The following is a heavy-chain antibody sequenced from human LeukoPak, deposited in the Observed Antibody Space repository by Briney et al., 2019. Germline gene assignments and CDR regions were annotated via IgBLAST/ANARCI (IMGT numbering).Heavy chain of an antibody. V-gene: IGHV4-59*08. Sequence: SETLSLTCTVSGGSISSYYWSWIRQPPGKGLEWIGYIYYSGSTNYNPSLKSRVTISVDTSKNQFSPKLSSVTAADTAVYYCARRQLVVPFSWFDPWGQGTLVTVSS. J-gene: IGHJ5*02. CDR3: ARRQLVVPFSWFDP. CDR1: GGSISSYY. CDR2: IYYSGST. D-gene: IGHD2-2*01.